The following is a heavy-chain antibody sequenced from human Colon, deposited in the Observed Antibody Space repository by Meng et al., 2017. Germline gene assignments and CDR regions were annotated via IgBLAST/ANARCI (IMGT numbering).Heavy chain of an antibody. D-gene: IGHD1-26*01. Sequence: SLKISCSASGFTFDDYAMHWVRQAPGKGLEWVSGISWNSGSIGYADSVKGRFTISRDNAKNSLYLQMNSLRAEDTALYYCAKERVGVKFYYFDYWGQGTLVTVSS. J-gene: IGHJ4*02. CDR3: AKERVGVKFYYFDY. CDR2: ISWNSGSI. V-gene: IGHV3-9*01. CDR1: GFTFDDYA.